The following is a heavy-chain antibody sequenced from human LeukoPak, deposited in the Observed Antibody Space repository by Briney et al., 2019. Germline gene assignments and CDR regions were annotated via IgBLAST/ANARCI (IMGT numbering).Heavy chain of an antibody. D-gene: IGHD3-16*01. CDR2: INSNGRDT. CDR1: GFAFNNCW. V-gene: IGHV3-74*01. Sequence: GGSLRLTCAASGFAFNNCWIHWVRQAPGKGLVWVSRINSNGRDTIYADSVKGRFTISRDNAKNTLYLQLSILRAEDTVVYYCAIGGGDHAFDLWGQGTMGAVSS. CDR3: AIGGGDHAFDL. J-gene: IGHJ3*01.